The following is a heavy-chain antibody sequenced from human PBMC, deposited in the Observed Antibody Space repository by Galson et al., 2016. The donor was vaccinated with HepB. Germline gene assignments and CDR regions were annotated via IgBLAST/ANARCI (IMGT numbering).Heavy chain of an antibody. D-gene: IGHD1-1*01. CDR1: GLTFSGFW. CDR3: ARGSTQLSYAFDI. Sequence: SLRLSCAASGLTFSGFWMHWVRQAPGKGLVWVSGIHGDGSSTTYADSVKGRFTISRDNAKTTLYLQMNSLRAEDTAVYSCARGSTQLSYAFDIWGQGTMVTVSS. V-gene: IGHV3-74*01. CDR2: IHGDGSST. J-gene: IGHJ3*02.